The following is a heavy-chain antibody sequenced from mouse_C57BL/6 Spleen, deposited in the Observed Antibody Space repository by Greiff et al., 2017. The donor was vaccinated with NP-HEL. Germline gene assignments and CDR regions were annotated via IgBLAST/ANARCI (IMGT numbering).Heavy chain of an antibody. CDR1: GYTFTSYW. Sequence: QVQLQQPGAELVRPGTSVKLSCKASGYTFTSYWMHWVKQRPGQGLEWIGVIDPSDSYTNYNQKFKGKATLTVDTSSSTAYMQLSSLTSEDSAVYYCARGVTNAMDYWGQGTSVTVSS. V-gene: IGHV1-59*01. D-gene: IGHD2-2*01. CDR3: ARGVTNAMDY. CDR2: IDPSDSYT. J-gene: IGHJ4*01.